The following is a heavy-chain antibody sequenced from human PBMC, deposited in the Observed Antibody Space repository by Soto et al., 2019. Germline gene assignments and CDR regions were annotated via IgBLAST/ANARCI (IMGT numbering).Heavy chain of an antibody. CDR1: GGSIIRYY. CDR2: IYTSGST. Sequence: SEALSLTCTVSGGSIIRYYWSWIRQPAWKGLEWIGRIYTSGSTNYNPSLKSRVTMSVDTSKNQFSLKLSSVTAADTAVYYCARDFPYSSSWYAGFDYWGQGTLVTVSS. CDR3: ARDFPYSSSWYAGFDY. J-gene: IGHJ4*02. D-gene: IGHD6-13*01. V-gene: IGHV4-4*07.